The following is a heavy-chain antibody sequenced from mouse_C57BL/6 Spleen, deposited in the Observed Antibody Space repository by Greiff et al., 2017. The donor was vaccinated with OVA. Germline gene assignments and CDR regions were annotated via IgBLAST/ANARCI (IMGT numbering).Heavy chain of an antibody. CDR1: GFSFNTYA. Sequence: GGGLVQPKGSLKLSCAASGFSFNTYAMNWVRQAPGKGLEWVARIRSKSNNYATYYAESVKDRLTISSDDSESMLYLQINNLKAEDTVMYYWGRHEGLYGYFDYWGQGTTLTVSS. D-gene: IGHD1-1*02. CDR3: GRHEGLYGYFDY. V-gene: IGHV10-1*01. CDR2: IRSKSNNYAT. J-gene: IGHJ2*01.